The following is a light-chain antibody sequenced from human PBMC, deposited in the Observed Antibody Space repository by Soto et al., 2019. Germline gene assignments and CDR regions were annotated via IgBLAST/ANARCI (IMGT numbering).Light chain of an antibody. J-gene: IGKJ4*01. Sequence: EIVLTQSPCTLSLSPGERATLSCRASQSVNSLYLYWYQQKPGQAPRLLIYGASSRATGSPDRFSGSGSGTHFILTISRLDPEDLSVYYCQQYSGSHTFGGGTKVEIK. CDR3: QQYSGSHT. CDR1: QSVNSLY. V-gene: IGKV3-20*01. CDR2: GAS.